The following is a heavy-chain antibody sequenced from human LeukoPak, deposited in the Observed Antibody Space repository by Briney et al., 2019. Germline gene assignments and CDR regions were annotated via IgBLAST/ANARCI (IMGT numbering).Heavy chain of an antibody. CDR3: AKDSINYYDTGSRFDY. V-gene: IGHV3-30-3*01. J-gene: IGHJ4*02. CDR1: GFTFSSYA. Sequence: PGRSLRLSCAASGFTFSSYAMHWVRQAPGKGLEWVAVISYDGSNKYYADSVKGRFTISRDNAKNSLYLQMNSLRDDDTALYYCAKDSINYYDTGSRFDYWGQGTLVTVSS. D-gene: IGHD3-22*01. CDR2: ISYDGSNK.